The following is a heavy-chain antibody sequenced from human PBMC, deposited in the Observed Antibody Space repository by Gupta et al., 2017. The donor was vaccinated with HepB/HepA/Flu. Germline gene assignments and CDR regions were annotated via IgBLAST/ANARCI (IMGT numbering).Heavy chain of an antibody. D-gene: IGHD3-16*01. CDR3: AKSGGVQLETFSYFDY. Sequence: EVELVESGGGLVQPGRSLRLSCAASGFTFENHAMHWVRQAPGKGLEWVSGINWNSYTVAYADSVKGRFTISRDNAKSSLYLQINSLKPEDMAFYYCAKSGGVQLETFSYFDYWGQGALVTVSS. CDR2: INWNSYTV. V-gene: IGHV3-9*03. CDR1: GFTFENHA. J-gene: IGHJ4*02.